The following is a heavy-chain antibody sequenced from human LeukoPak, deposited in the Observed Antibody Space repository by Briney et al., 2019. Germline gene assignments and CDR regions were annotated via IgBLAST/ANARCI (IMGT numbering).Heavy chain of an antibody. J-gene: IGHJ4*02. CDR2: VYTSGTT. CDR3: ATDSKY. Sequence: PSETLSLTCTVSSGSISSYYWSWIRQPAGKGLEWIGRVYTSGTTNYNPSLKSRVTMSVDTSKNQFSLRLTSVTAADTAVYYCATDSKYWGQGTLVTVSS. V-gene: IGHV4-4*07. CDR1: SGSISSYY.